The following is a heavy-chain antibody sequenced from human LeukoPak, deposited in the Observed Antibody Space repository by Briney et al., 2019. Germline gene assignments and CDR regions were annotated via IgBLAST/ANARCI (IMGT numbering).Heavy chain of an antibody. J-gene: IGHJ3*02. V-gene: IGHV3-30*18. CDR2: ISYDGSNK. CDR3: AKLRGYDDAFDI. CDR1: GFTFSSYG. D-gene: IGHD5-12*01. Sequence: GGSLRLSCAASGFTFSSYGMHWVRQAPGKGLEWVAVISYDGSNKYYADSVKGRFTISRDNSKNTLYLQMNSLRAEDTAVYYCAKLRGYDDAFDIWGQGTMVTVSS.